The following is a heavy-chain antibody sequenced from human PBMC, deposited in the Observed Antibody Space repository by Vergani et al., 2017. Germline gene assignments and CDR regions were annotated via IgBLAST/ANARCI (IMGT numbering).Heavy chain of an antibody. Sequence: VQLVESGGGLVQPGGSLRLSCAASGFTLSDHVMDWVRQGPGKGLEWVAVISYDGSNKYYADSVKGRFTISRDNSKNTLYLQMNSLRAEDTAVYYCAKDQGRGYSYGSAHWGQGTLVTVSS. J-gene: IGHJ4*02. CDR1: GFTLSDHV. CDR3: AKDQGRGYSYGSAH. V-gene: IGHV3-30*18. D-gene: IGHD5-18*01. CDR2: ISYDGSNK.